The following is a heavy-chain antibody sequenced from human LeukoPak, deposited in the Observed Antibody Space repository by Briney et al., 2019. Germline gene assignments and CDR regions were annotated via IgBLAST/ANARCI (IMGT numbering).Heavy chain of an antibody. V-gene: IGHV4-38-2*01. J-gene: IGHJ3*02. CDR1: GYSISRGYY. CDR3: ARIKGGSGDAFDI. Sequence: PSESLSLTCAVSGYSISRGYYWGWIRQPPGKGLEWIGSIYHSGSTYYNPSLKSRVTISVDTSKSQFSLKLGPETAADTAVYYCARIKGGSGDAFDIWGQGTMVTVSS. CDR2: IYHSGST.